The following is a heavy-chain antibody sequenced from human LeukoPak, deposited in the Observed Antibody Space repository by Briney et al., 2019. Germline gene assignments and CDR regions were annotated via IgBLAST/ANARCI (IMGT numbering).Heavy chain of an antibody. V-gene: IGHV4-38-2*02. CDR3: ARVLMAAAGTGFDY. CDR2: IYHSGST. CDR1: GYSISSGYY. J-gene: IGHJ4*02. Sequence: SETLSLTCTVSGYSISSGYYWGWTRQPPGKGLEWIGSIYHSGSTYYNPSLKSRVTISVDTSKNQFSLKLSSVTAADTAVYYCARVLMAAAGTGFDYWGQGTLVTVSS. D-gene: IGHD6-13*01.